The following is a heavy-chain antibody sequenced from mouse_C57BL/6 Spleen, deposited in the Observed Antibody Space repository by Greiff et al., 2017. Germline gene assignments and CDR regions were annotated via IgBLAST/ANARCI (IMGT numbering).Heavy chain of an antibody. Sequence: VQLQQSGPELVKPGASVKISCKASGYAFSSSWMNWVKQRPGKGLEWIGRIYPGDGDTNYNGKFKGKATLTADKSSSTAYMQLSSLTSEDSAVYFCARVDYGKDFDYWGQGTTLTVSS. D-gene: IGHD1-1*01. V-gene: IGHV1-82*01. CDR1: GYAFSSSW. CDR2: IYPGDGDT. J-gene: IGHJ2*01. CDR3: ARVDYGKDFDY.